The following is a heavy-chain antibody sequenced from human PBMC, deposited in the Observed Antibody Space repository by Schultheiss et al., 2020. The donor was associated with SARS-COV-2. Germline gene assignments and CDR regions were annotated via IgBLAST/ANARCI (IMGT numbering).Heavy chain of an antibody. Sequence: SETLSLTCAVYGGSFSGYYWSWIRQPPGKGLEWIGEINHSGSTNYNPSLGGRISISAGTSENQFSLRLSSVTAADTAVYYCARDGDIVVDPTTQKPLQVGFDVWGQGTTVTVSS. CDR2: INHSGST. V-gene: IGHV4-34*09. D-gene: IGHD2-15*01. CDR1: GGSFSGYY. J-gene: IGHJ6*02. CDR3: ARDGDIVVDPTTQKPLQVGFDV.